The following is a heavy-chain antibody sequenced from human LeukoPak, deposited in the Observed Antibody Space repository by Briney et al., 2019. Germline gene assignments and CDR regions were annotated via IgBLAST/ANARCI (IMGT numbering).Heavy chain of an antibody. CDR1: GYTFNSYS. V-gene: IGHV1-18*01. CDR3: ARDGFRGPSDY. J-gene: IGHJ4*02. D-gene: IGHD3-16*01. Sequence: ASVKVPCKASGYTFNSYSINWVRQAPGQGLEWMGSINAYNGNTNYAQKVQGRVTMTTDTSTSTAYMELRSLRSDDAALYYCARDGFRGPSDYWGQGTLVTVSS. CDR2: INAYNGNT.